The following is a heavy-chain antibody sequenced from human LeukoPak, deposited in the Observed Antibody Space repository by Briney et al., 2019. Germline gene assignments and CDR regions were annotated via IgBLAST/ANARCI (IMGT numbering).Heavy chain of an antibody. CDR3: ARVLSHSNLPEFDY. V-gene: IGHV1-2*02. Sequence: ASVKVSCKASGYTFTGYYMHWVRQAPGQGLEWMGWINPNSGGTNYAQKFQGRVTMTRDTSISTAYMELSRLRSDDTAVYYCARVLSHSNLPEFDYWGQGTLVTVSS. D-gene: IGHD4-11*01. CDR2: INPNSGGT. CDR1: GYTFTGYY. J-gene: IGHJ4*02.